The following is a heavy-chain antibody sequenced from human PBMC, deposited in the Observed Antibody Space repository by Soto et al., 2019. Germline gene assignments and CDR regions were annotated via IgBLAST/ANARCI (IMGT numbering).Heavy chain of an antibody. D-gene: IGHD1-20*01. CDR3: ARSVGYNFNWLDS. J-gene: IGHJ5*01. Sequence: QVQLVQSGAEVKTPGASVKVSCKASGYTFASYDINWVRQAPGQGLEWMGWMNPNSGNTGYAQKVQGRLTMTRDTALSIAHMELSSLRNEDTAVYYCARSVGYNFNWLDSWGQGTLVTVSA. CDR2: MNPNSGNT. V-gene: IGHV1-8*01. CDR1: GYTFASYD.